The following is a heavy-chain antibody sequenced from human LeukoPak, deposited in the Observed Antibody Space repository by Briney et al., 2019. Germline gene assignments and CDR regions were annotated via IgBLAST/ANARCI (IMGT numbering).Heavy chain of an antibody. J-gene: IGHJ4*02. D-gene: IGHD3-22*01. CDR2: ISGSGGST. CDR3: AKRRVVIRVILVGFHKEAYYFDS. Sequence: GGSLRLFCAVSGISLSNYSMSWVRQAPGKGLEWVAGISGSGGSTNYADSVKGRFTISRDIPKNTLYLQMNRQRAKDTAVYFCAKRRVVIRVILVGFHKEAYYFDSWGRGALVTVSS. V-gene: IGHV3-23*01. CDR1: GISLSNYS.